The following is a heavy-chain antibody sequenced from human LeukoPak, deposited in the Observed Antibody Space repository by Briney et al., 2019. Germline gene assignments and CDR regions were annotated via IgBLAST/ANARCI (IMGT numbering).Heavy chain of an antibody. CDR1: GFTFNDYA. J-gene: IGHJ4*02. CDR2: ISDTGAGT. D-gene: IGHD1-26*01. CDR3: AKNQWELTD. Sequence: GGSLRLSCAASGFTFNDYAMTWVRQAPGKGLEWVSSISDTGAGTYYADTVKGRFTISRGNSKNTLFLQMNSLRAEDTAVYSCAKNQWELTDWGQGTLVTVSS. V-gene: IGHV3-23*01.